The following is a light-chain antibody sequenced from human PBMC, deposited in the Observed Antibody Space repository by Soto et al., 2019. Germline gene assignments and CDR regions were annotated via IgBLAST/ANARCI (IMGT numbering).Light chain of an antibody. V-gene: IGKV1-12*01. Sequence: DIQMTQSPSSVSASVGDRVTITFRASLGVGGWLGWYHQKPGKAPHLLIYGASGLQGAGPSRSSGSGSVTHFTLTISSLQPEDFATYYCQQAYSHPLTFGGGTKVDIK. J-gene: IGKJ4*01. CDR2: GAS. CDR1: LGVGGW. CDR3: QQAYSHPLT.